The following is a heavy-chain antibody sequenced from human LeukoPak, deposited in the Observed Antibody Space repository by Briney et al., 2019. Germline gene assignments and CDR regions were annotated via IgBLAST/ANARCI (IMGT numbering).Heavy chain of an antibody. CDR1: GFTFSSYS. J-gene: IGHJ6*02. Sequence: PGESLRLSCAASGFTFSSYSMNWVRQAPGKGLEWVSSISSSSSYIYYADSVKGRFTISRDNAKNSLYLQMDSLRAEDTAVYYCARDDYSNVPYYYYGMDVWGQGTTVTVSS. D-gene: IGHD4-11*01. V-gene: IGHV3-21*01. CDR2: ISSSSSYI. CDR3: ARDDYSNVPYYYYGMDV.